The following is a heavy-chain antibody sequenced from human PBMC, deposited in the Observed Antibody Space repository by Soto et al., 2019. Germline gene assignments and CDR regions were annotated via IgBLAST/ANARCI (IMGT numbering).Heavy chain of an antibody. Sequence: EVHLLQSGGGLVQPGGSLRLSCAASGFTFSNYAMTWVRQAPGKGLEWVSGIGEGGDTYYAESVKGRFTITRDNSKATLYLQMSSLRADDTAVYFCAKEEFRHYDFDSWGQGAQLNVSS. J-gene: IGHJ4*02. CDR2: IGEGGDT. CDR1: GFTFSNYA. CDR3: AKEEFRHYDFDS. V-gene: IGHV3-23*01. D-gene: IGHD3-22*01.